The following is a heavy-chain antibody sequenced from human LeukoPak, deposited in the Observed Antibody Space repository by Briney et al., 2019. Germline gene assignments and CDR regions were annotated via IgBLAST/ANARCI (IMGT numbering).Heavy chain of an antibody. V-gene: IGHV3-23*01. CDR3: AESYGDYLGYFDS. Sequence: GGSLRLSCAASGFTVSSNYMSWVRQAPGKGLEWVSGISDGGGTTNYADAVKGRFTISRDKSKNTLFLQMNSLRAEDTAVYYCAESYGDYLGYFDSWGQGTLVTVSS. J-gene: IGHJ4*02. D-gene: IGHD4-17*01. CDR1: GFTVSSNY. CDR2: ISDGGGTT.